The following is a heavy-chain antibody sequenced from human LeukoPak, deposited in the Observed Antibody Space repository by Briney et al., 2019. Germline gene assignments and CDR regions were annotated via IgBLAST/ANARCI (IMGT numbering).Heavy chain of an antibody. CDR1: GYIFTRYD. CDR3: ATAGGAGDFDY. Sequence: ASVKVSCKASGYIFTRYDVNWVRQATGQGLEWMGWMNPNTGNTVYAQKFQGRVTMTRDTSIKTAYMELSSLRSEDTAVYYCATAGGAGDFDYWGQGTLVTVSS. D-gene: IGHD6-19*01. J-gene: IGHJ4*02. CDR2: MNPNTGNT. V-gene: IGHV1-8*01.